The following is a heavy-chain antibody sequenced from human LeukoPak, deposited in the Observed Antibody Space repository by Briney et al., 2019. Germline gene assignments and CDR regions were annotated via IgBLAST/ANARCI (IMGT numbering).Heavy chain of an antibody. J-gene: IGHJ1*01. CDR2: IYYSGST. V-gene: IGHV4-39*01. CDR3: ARRDCSGGSCYFQP. Sequence: SETLSLTCTVSGGSVSSSSHYWNWIRQPPGRGLDWIGSIYYSGSTNYNPSLQSRVTISVDTSKNQFSLRLRSVTAADTAMYYCARRDCSGGSCYFQPWGQGTLVTVSS. D-gene: IGHD2-15*01. CDR1: GGSVSSSSHY.